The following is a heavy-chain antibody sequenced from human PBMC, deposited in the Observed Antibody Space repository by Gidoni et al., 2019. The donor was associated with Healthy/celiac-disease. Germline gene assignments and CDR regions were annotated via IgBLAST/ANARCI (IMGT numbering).Heavy chain of an antibody. CDR1: GGTFSSYA. V-gene: IGHV1-69*01. Sequence: QVQLVQSGAEVKKPGSSVKVSCKASGGTFSSYATSWVRQAPGQGHEWMGGIIPLFGTANYAQKFQGRVTITADESTSTAYMELSSLRSEDTAVYYCARSRRHIVVVTAIPGYFQHWGQGTLVTVSS. CDR2: IIPLFGTA. J-gene: IGHJ1*01. D-gene: IGHD2-21*02. CDR3: ARSRRHIVVVTAIPGYFQH.